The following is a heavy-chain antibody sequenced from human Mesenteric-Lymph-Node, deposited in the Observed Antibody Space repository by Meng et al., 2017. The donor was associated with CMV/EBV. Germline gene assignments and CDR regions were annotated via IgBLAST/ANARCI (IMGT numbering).Heavy chain of an antibody. CDR2: LYSGGWT. Sequence: GGSLRLSCAASGITVSSNYMNWVRQAPGKGLEWVSVLYSGGWTNYADSVKGRFTITRDNSKNTLDLQMNSLRAEDTAVYYCARGEGAAGLFKDWGQGTLVTV. J-gene: IGHJ4*02. D-gene: IGHD6-13*01. CDR1: GITVSSNY. CDR3: ARGEGAAGLFKD. V-gene: IGHV3-53*01.